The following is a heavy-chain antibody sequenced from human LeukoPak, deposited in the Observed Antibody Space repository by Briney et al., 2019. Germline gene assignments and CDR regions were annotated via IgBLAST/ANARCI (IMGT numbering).Heavy chain of an antibody. V-gene: IGHV3-11*01. CDR2: ISSSGSTI. CDR3: ARDRSYYRLDAFDI. D-gene: IGHD1-26*01. CDR1: GFTLSDYY. J-gene: IGHJ3*02. Sequence: GSLRLSCAASGFTLSDYYMSWIRQAPGKGLEWVSYISSSGSTIYYADSVKGRFTISRDNAKNSLYLQMNSLRAEDTAVYYCARDRSYYRLDAFDIWGQGTMVTVSS.